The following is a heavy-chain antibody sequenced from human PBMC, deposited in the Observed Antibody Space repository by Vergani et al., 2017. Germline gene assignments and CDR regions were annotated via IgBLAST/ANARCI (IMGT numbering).Heavy chain of an antibody. CDR3: ARDPRSRGSFFFDF. J-gene: IGHJ4*02. V-gene: IGHV3-66*01. D-gene: IGHD6-25*01. Sequence: DVQLVQSGGGLVQPGGSLTLSCAASGFTVSAHYVGWVRQAPGKGLKWVAVLYNSGNTFYADSVRGRFTISRDNSKNTVYLQLNRLRAEDTGLYYCARDPRSRGSFFFDFWGLGALVTVSS. CDR1: GFTVSAHY. CDR2: LYNSGNT.